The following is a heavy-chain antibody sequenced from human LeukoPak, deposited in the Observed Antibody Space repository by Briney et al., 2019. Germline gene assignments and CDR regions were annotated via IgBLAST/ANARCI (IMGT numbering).Heavy chain of an antibody. V-gene: IGHV3-15*01. Sequence: GGSLRLSCAASGFTLNGYHMSWVRQAPGKGLEWVARIKTKADGPSEYATPVQGRFIISRDDSQNMVYLQMSSLRSDDTAVYYCVWSSTWDKRFYLDQWGQGTLVTVSS. J-gene: IGHJ4*02. D-gene: IGHD6-6*01. CDR3: VWSSTWDKRFYLDQ. CDR2: IKTKADGPS. CDR1: GFTLNGYH.